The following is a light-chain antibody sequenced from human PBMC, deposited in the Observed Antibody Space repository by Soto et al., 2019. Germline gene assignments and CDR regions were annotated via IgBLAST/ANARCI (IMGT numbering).Light chain of an antibody. CDR2: SNN. J-gene: IGLJ1*01. V-gene: IGLV1-44*01. CDR3: AAWDDSLNGPV. Sequence: QSVLTQPPSASGTPGQRVTISCSGSSSKIGSNTVNWYQQLPGTAPKLLIYSNNQRPSGVPDRFSGSKSGTSASLAISGLQSEDEADYYCAAWDDSLNGPVFGAGAMVT. CDR1: SSKIGSNT.